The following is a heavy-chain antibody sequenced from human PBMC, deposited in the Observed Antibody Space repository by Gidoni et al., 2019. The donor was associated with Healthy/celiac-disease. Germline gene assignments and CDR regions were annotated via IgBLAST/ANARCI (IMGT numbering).Heavy chain of an antibody. CDR3: AGAPSYYYDSSGYYPGAFDI. Sequence: QVQLQESGPGLVKPSETLSLTCAVSGYSISSGYYWGWIRQPPGKGLEWIGSIYHSGSTYYNPSLKSRVTISVDTSKNQFSLKLSSVTAADTAVYYCAGAPSYYYDSSGYYPGAFDIWGQGTMVTVSS. V-gene: IGHV4-38-2*01. CDR2: IYHSGST. CDR1: GYSISSGYY. D-gene: IGHD3-22*01. J-gene: IGHJ3*02.